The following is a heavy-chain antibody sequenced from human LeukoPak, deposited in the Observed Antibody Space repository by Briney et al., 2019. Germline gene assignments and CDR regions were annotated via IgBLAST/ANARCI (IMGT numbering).Heavy chain of an antibody. CDR3: AKDPVPSYYGSGSADY. CDR1: GFTFSSYS. CDR2: ISSSGSKI. D-gene: IGHD3-10*01. J-gene: IGHJ4*02. Sequence: NPGGSLRLSCAASGFTFSSYSMNWIRQTPGKGLEWVSYISSSGSKIYYADSVKGRFTISRDNAKNSLYLQMNSLRAEDTAIYYCAKDPVPSYYGSGSADYWGQGTLVTVSS. V-gene: IGHV3-48*04.